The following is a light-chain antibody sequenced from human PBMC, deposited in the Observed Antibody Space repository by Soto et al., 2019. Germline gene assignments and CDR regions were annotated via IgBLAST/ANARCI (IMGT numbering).Light chain of an antibody. CDR2: EVS. CDR3: SAYTSSSTPNWV. Sequence: QSALTQPASVSGSPGQSITISCTGTSSDVGGYNYVSWYQQHPGKAPKLMIYEVSNRPSGVSHRFSGSKSGNTASLTISGLQAEEEADYYCSAYTSSSTPNWVFGGGTQLTVL. CDR1: SSDVGGYNY. J-gene: IGLJ3*02. V-gene: IGLV2-14*01.